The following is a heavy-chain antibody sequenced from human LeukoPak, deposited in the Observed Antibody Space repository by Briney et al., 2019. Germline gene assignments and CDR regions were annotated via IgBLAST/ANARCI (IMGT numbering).Heavy chain of an antibody. J-gene: IGHJ4*02. D-gene: IGHD2-21*02. V-gene: IGHV3-53*01. Sequence: PGGSLRLSCLASGFTVSTNYMSWVRQAPGKGLEWVSVFYSGGNIYYADSVKGRFTISRDTSKNTLYLQMDSLRAEDTAVYYCARGGGAYCGDDCRRTFDYWGQGTLVTVSS. CDR2: FYSGGNI. CDR1: GFTVSTNY. CDR3: ARGGGAYCGDDCRRTFDY.